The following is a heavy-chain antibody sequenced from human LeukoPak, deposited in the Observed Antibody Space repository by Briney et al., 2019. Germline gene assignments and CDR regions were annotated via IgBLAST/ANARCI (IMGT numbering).Heavy chain of an antibody. V-gene: IGHV4-39*01. CDR3: ATSYGSGSYYREPWY. CDR2: IYYSGST. Sequence: GSLRLSCVVSGFTFSSYSMNWVRQPPGKGLEWIGSIYYSGSTYYNPSLKSRVTISVDTSKNQFSLKLSSVTAADTAVYYCATSYGSGSYYREPWYWGQGTLVTVSS. J-gene: IGHJ4*02. CDR1: GFTFSSYSMN. D-gene: IGHD3-10*01.